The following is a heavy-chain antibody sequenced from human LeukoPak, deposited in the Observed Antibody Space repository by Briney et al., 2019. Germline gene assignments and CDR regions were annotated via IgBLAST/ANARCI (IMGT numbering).Heavy chain of an antibody. CDR2: INHSGST. CDR3: ARGFQYYYDSSGYYYPFDY. V-gene: IGHV4-34*01. D-gene: IGHD3-22*01. CDR1: GGSFSGYY. Sequence: SETLSLTCAVYGGSFSGYYWSWIRQPPGKGLEWIGEINHSGSTNYNPSLKSRVTTSVDTSKNQFSLKLSSVTAADTAVYYCARGFQYYYDSSGYYYPFDYWGQGTLVTVSS. J-gene: IGHJ4*02.